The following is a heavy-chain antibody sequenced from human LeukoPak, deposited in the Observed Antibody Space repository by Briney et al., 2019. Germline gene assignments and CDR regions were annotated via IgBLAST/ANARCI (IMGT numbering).Heavy chain of an antibody. J-gene: IGHJ3*02. CDR2: IYYTGRST. CDR3: ARLPYYDILTGPVNAFDI. D-gene: IGHD3-9*01. Sequence: SETLSLTCTVSGGSISNSNYCWGWIRQPPGKGLEWIGSIYYTGRSTYYNPSLKSGVTISIDTSKNQFSLKLSSVTAADTAVFYCARLPYYDILTGPVNAFDIWGQGTMVTVSS. V-gene: IGHV4-39*01. CDR1: GGSISNSNYC.